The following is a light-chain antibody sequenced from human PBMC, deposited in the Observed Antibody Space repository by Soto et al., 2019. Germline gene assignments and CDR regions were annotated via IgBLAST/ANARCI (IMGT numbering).Light chain of an antibody. V-gene: IGKV3-15*01. CDR3: QQYHDWPLT. CDR1: QSLSSH. J-gene: IGKJ4*01. CDR2: GAS. Sequence: EIVMTQSPATLSVSPGERVTLSCRASQSLSSHLAWYQQKPGQAPGLLIYGASTRATGVPTRFSGSASGTEFTLTISSLLSEDFAVYYCQQYHDWPLTFGGGTKVEIK.